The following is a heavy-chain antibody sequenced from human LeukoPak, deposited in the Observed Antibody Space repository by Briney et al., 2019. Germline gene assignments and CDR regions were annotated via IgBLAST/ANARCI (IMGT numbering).Heavy chain of an antibody. D-gene: IGHD3-22*01. V-gene: IGHV4-30-2*01. J-gene: IGHJ4*02. CDR2: IYHSGST. Sequence: SQTLSLTCAVSGGSISSGGYSWSSVRQPPGKGLEWIGYIYHSGSTYYNPSLKSRVTISVDRSKNQCSLKLSSVTAADTAVYYCASFDSSGSYYFDYWGQGTLVTVSS. CDR3: ASFDSSGSYYFDY. CDR1: GGSISSGGYS.